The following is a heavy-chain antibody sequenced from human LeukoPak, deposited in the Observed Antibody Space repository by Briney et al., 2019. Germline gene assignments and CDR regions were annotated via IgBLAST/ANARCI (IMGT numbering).Heavy chain of an antibody. CDR1: GFTFSSYG. CDR3: ATLQGYHIVTGYYQIDY. D-gene: IGHD3-9*01. V-gene: IGHV3-30*02. CDR2: IRYDGSDK. Sequence: PGGSLRLSCAASGFTFSSYGMHWVRQAPGKGLEGVAFIRYDGSDKYYGDSVKGRFTISRDTSKNTLYLQMNSLRDDDTAVYYCATLQGYHIVTGYYQIDYWGQGTLVTVSS. J-gene: IGHJ4*02.